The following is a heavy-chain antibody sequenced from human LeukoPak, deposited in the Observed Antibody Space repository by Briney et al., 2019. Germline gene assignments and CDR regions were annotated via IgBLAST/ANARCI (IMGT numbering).Heavy chain of an antibody. Sequence: PGGSLRLSCAASGFTFSNYWMPWARPAPGKGLVWVSRINSDGSSRNHADSVKGRFTISRDNAKNTVYLQMNSLRAEDTAVYYCASASSHRIAAGGDYWGQGTLVTVSS. D-gene: IGHD6-13*01. CDR3: ASASSHRIAAGGDY. J-gene: IGHJ4*02. CDR2: INSDGSSR. V-gene: IGHV3-74*01. CDR1: GFTFSNYW.